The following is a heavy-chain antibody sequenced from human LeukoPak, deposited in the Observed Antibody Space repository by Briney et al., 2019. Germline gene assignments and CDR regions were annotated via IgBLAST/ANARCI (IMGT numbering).Heavy chain of an antibody. D-gene: IGHD6-19*01. CDR3: AKPYSGGWRGGFDY. CDR2: FYYSGSA. Sequence: SETLSLTCTVSGGSISSSTYYGGWIRQAPGKGLQWIVSFYYSGSAHYNPSLKSRVTISVDTSKNQFSLKLSSVTAADTAVYYCAKPYSGGWRGGFDYWGQGTLVTVSS. V-gene: IGHV4-39*01. J-gene: IGHJ4*02. CDR1: GGSISSSTYY.